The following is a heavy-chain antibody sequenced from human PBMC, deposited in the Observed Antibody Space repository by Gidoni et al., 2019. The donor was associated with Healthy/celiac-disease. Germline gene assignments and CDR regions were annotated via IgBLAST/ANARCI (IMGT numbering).Heavy chain of an antibody. Sequence: EVQQLESGGGLVQPGGALRPSCAAAGFPFSSYAMSWVRQAPGKGLALVSAIRGSGGSTYYADSVKGRFTISRDNAKNTLYLQMNSLRAEDTAVYYCAKDGGSSWYSTLLMGRVLDYWGQGTLVTVSS. CDR2: IRGSGGST. D-gene: IGHD6-13*01. CDR3: AKDGGSSWYSTLLMGRVLDY. CDR1: GFPFSSYA. V-gene: IGHV3-23*01. J-gene: IGHJ4*02.